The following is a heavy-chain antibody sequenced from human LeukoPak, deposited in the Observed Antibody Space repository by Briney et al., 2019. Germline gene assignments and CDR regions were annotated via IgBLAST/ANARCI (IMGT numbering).Heavy chain of an antibody. CDR3: ARGFASGGGWFDP. CDR2: IRSRTNDE. D-gene: IGHD3-10*01. CDR1: GFTFSSYS. J-gene: IGHJ5*02. Sequence: KSGGSLRLSCAASGFTFSSYSMNWVRQAPGKGLEWVSSIRSRTNDEYYADSVKGRFTISRDNAKNSLFLQMNSLRAEDTAVYYCARGFASGGGWFDPWGQGTRVTVSS. V-gene: IGHV3-21*01.